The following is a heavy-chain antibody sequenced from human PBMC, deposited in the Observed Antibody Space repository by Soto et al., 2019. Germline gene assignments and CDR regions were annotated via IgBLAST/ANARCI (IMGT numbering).Heavy chain of an antibody. D-gene: IGHD3-10*01. J-gene: IGHJ4*02. CDR3: AKDYNGNRNFDY. Sequence: EVQLLESGGGLVQPGGSLKLSCAASGFTFNNYAMTRVRQAPGKGLEWVSAISGGGGSTYYADSVKGRFTISRDNPNNVLYLQMNSLRVEDTAIYFCAKDYNGNRNFDYWGQGSLVTVSS. CDR2: ISGGGGST. CDR1: GFTFNNYA. V-gene: IGHV3-23*01.